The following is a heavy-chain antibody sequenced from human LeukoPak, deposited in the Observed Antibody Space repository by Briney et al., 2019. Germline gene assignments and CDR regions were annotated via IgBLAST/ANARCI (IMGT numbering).Heavy chain of an antibody. D-gene: IGHD6-13*01. J-gene: IGHJ4*02. V-gene: IGHV1-8*01. CDR2: MNPNSVNT. Sequence: GASVKVSCKASGYTFTSYDIDWVRQAPGQGREWMGWMNPNSVNTGYAQKFQGRVTMPRKTSISTAYMELSSLRSEDTAVYYCARGRWSSSSVDYWGQGTLVTVSS. CDR1: GYTFTSYD. CDR3: ARGRWSSSSVDY.